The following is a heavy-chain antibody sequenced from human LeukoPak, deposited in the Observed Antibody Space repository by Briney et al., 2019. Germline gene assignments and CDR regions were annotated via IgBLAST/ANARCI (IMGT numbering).Heavy chain of an antibody. J-gene: IGHJ4*02. Sequence: PGGSLRLSCAASGFTFSDYYMSWVRQAPGKGLEWVSYISSSSSDTNYADSVKGRFTISRDNAKNSLYLQMNSLRAEDTAVYYCARVPRITMVRGVIMAYYFDYWGQGTLVTVSS. D-gene: IGHD3-10*01. CDR2: ISSSSSDT. CDR3: ARVPRITMVRGVIMAYYFDY. CDR1: GFTFSDYY. V-gene: IGHV3-11*05.